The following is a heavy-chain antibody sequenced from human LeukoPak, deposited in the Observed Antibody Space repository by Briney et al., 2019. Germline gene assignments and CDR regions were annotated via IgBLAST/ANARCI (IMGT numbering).Heavy chain of an antibody. V-gene: IGHV1-46*01. CDR1: GYTFTSYY. CDR3: AREVVGATEP. Sequence: ASVKVSCKASGYTFTSYYMHWVRQAPGQGLEWMGIINPSGGSTSYAQKFQGRVTTTRDTSTSTVYMELSSLRAEDTAVYYCAREVVGATEPWGQGTLVTVSS. CDR2: INPSGGST. D-gene: IGHD1-26*01. J-gene: IGHJ5*02.